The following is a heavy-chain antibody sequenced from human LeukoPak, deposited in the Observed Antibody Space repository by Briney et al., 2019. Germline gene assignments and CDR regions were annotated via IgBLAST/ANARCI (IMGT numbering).Heavy chain of an antibody. CDR3: ARDRQYDFWSGYPGYYGMDV. CDR2: IKQDRSEK. J-gene: IGHJ6*02. Sequence: GGSLRLSCAASGFTFSSYWMSWVRQAPGKGLEWVANIKQDRSEKYYVDSVKGRFTISRDNAKNSLYLQMNSLRAEDTAVYYCARDRQYDFWSGYPGYYGMDVWGQGTTVTVSS. CDR1: GFTFSSYW. D-gene: IGHD3-3*01. V-gene: IGHV3-7*01.